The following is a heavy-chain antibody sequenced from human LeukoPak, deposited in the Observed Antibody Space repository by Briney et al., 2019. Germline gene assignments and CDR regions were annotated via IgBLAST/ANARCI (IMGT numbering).Heavy chain of an antibody. J-gene: IGHJ4*02. CDR2: IYYSGST. CDR3: GRTEYYFDY. V-gene: IGHV4-59*01. Sequence: PSETLSLTCTVSGGSISSYYWSWIRQPPGKGLEWIGYIYYSGSTNYNPSLKSRVTMSADTSKNQFSLKPSSVTAADTAVYYCGRTEYYFDYWGQGTLVTVSS. D-gene: IGHD3-10*01. CDR1: GGSISSYY.